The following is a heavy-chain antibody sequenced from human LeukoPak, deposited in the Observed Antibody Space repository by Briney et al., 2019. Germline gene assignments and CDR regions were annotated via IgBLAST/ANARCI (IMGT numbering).Heavy chain of an antibody. CDR3: ARGGRPYCINGVCYSSGPWGFDY. V-gene: IGHV3-53*01. J-gene: IGHJ4*02. Sequence: GGSLRLSCAASGFTVSSNYMSWVRQAPGKGLEWVSVIYSGGSTYYADSLKGRFTISRNNSKNTLYLQMNSLRAEDTAVYYCARGGRPYCINGVCYSSGPWGFDYWGQGTLVTVSS. CDR1: GFTVSSNY. CDR2: IYSGGST. D-gene: IGHD2-8*01.